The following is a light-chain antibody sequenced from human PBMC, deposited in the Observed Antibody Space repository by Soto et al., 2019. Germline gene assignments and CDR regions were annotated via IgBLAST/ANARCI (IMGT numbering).Light chain of an antibody. CDR1: QSISSCY. J-gene: IGKJ2*01. V-gene: IGKV3-20*01. CDR3: QQYGSSLYT. Sequence: EIELTQSPCTLSLSPGERATLSCRASQSISSCYLAWYQQKPGQAPRLLIYCASSRATGVPYRFSGSGSGTDFTLTISRLQPEDFSVYYCQQYGSSLYTFGQGTKLEIK. CDR2: CAS.